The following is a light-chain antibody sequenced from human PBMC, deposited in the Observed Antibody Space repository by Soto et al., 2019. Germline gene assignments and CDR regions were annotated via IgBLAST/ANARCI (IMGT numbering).Light chain of an antibody. CDR3: QQYYSNPP. V-gene: IGKV4-1*01. J-gene: IGKJ1*01. CDR1: QSFLYSSNNKNY. CDR2: WAS. Sequence: DIVMTQSPDSLTVSLGERATINCKSSQSFLYSSNNKNYLAWYQHKPGQPPKLLMYWASTRVSGVPGRFSGSGSATDFTLTISSLQTDVVAVYYCQQYYSNPPFGQGATVEIK.